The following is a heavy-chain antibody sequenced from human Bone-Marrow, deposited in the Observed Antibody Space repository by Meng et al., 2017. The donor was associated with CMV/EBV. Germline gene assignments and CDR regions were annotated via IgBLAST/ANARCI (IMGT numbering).Heavy chain of an antibody. CDR1: GGSISSSSYY. V-gene: IGHV4-39*07. J-gene: IGHJ4*02. Sequence: ESLKISCTVSGGSISSSSYYWGWIRQPPGKGLEWIGSIYYSGSTYYNPSLKSRVTISVDTSKNQFSLKLSSVTAADTAVYYCARDAVGRKSSGWYDYWGQGTLVTVSS. CDR2: IYYSGST. CDR3: ARDAVGRKSSGWYDY. D-gene: IGHD6-19*01.